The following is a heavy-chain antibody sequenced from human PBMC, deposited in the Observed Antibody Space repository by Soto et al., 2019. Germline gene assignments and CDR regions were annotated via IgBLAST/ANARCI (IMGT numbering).Heavy chain of an antibody. V-gene: IGHV1-3*01. Sequence: ASVKVSCKASGYTFTSYAMHWVRQAPGQRLEWMGWINAGNGNTKYSQKFQGRVTITRDTSASTAYMELSSLRSEDTAVYYCARDEGYCSSTSCYGWFDPWGQGTLVTVSS. J-gene: IGHJ5*02. CDR1: GYTFTSYA. CDR2: INAGNGNT. CDR3: ARDEGYCSSTSCYGWFDP. D-gene: IGHD2-2*01.